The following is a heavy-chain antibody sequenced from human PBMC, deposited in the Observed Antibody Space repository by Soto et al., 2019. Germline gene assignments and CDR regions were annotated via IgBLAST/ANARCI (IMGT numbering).Heavy chain of an antibody. J-gene: IGHJ3*02. D-gene: IGHD3-9*01. Sequence: PGESLKISCKGSGYSFTSYWIGWVRQMPGKGLEWMGIIYPGDSDTRYSPSFQGQVTISADKSISTAYLQWSSLKASDTAMYYCARNILTGYYSWADAFDIWGQGTMVTVSS. CDR3: ARNILTGYYSWADAFDI. CDR1: GYSFTSYW. V-gene: IGHV5-51*01. CDR2: IYPGDSDT.